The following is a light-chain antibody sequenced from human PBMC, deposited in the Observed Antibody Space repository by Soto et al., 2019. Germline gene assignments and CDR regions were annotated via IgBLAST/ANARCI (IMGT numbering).Light chain of an antibody. CDR3: QQYNNWPIT. J-gene: IGKJ4*01. CDR1: QSVSDN. CDR2: GTS. V-gene: IGKV3-15*01. Sequence: EIVMTQSPVTLSVSPGERATLSCRASQSVSDNLAWYQQKPGQAPRLLIYGTSTRATGIPASFSGSGSGAEFTLTSSSLQSEDFAGYYCQQYNNWPITFGGGTKVDIK.